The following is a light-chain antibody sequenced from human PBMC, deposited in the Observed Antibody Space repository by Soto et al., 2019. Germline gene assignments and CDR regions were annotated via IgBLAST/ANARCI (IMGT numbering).Light chain of an antibody. CDR3: QQYNKWPLT. V-gene: IGKV3-11*01. CDR1: QRVSSY. CDR2: DAS. Sequence: IVLPQSPATRSLSPGERATLSCRACQRVSSYLAWYQQKPGQAPRLLIYDASNRATGIPARFSGSASGTEFTLTISSLQSEDFTVYYCQQYNKWPLTFGQGTKVDIK. J-gene: IGKJ1*01.